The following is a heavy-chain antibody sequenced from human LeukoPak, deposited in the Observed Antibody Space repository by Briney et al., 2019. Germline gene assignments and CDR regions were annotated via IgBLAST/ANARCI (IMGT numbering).Heavy chain of an antibody. CDR3: ARDPQWLVGPYYYYGMDV. Sequence: PGGSLRLSCAASGFTVSSNYMSWVRQAPGKGLEWVPVIYSGGSTYYADSVKGRFTISRDNSKNTLYLQMNSLRAEDTAVYYCARDPQWLVGPYYYYGMDVWGQGTTVTVSS. CDR2: IYSGGST. D-gene: IGHD6-19*01. CDR1: GFTVSSNY. J-gene: IGHJ6*02. V-gene: IGHV3-53*01.